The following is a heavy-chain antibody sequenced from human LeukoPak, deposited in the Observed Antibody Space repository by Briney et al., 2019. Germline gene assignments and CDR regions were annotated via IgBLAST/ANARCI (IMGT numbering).Heavy chain of an antibody. CDR3: ARSNFSIRYFDWSQTGYYGMDV. J-gene: IGHJ6*04. V-gene: IGHV3-30*04. Sequence: QPGRSLRLSCAASGFTFSSYAMHWVRQAPGKGLEWVAVISYDGSNKYYADSVKGRFTISRDNSKNTLYLQMNSLRAEDTAVYYCARSNFSIRYFDWSQTGYYGMDVWGKGTTVTVSS. CDR1: GFTFSSYA. D-gene: IGHD3-9*01. CDR2: ISYDGSNK.